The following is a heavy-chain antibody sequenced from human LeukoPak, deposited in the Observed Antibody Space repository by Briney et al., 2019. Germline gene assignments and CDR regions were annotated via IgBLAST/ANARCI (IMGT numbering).Heavy chain of an antibody. CDR2: IYSGGST. CDR3: ARRPSGSYYYYGMDV. D-gene: IGHD1-26*01. V-gene: IGHV3-53*01. J-gene: IGHJ6*02. Sequence: GGSLRLSCAASGFTVSSNYMSWVRQAPGKGLEWVSVIYSGGSTYYADSVKGRFTISRDNSKNTLYLQMNSLRAEDTAVYYCARRPSGSYYYYGMDVWGQGTTVTVSS. CDR1: GFTVSSNY.